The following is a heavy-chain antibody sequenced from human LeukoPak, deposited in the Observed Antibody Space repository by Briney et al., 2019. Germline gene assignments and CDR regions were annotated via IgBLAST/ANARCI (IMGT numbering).Heavy chain of an antibody. CDR3: ARDPGEGGNAFDL. Sequence: GASVKVSCKASGYSFSGYFIHWVRQAPRQGLEWMGWINPNSGDTNYAQRFQGGATMTRDTSISTAYLELSRLRSDDTALYYCARDPGEGGNAFDLWGQGTMVTISS. J-gene: IGHJ3*01. V-gene: IGHV1-2*02. CDR2: INPNSGDT. CDR1: GYSFSGYF. D-gene: IGHD3-16*01.